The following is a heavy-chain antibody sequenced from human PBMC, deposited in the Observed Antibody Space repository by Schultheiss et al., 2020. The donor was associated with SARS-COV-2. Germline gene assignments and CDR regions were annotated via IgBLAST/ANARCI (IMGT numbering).Heavy chain of an antibody. CDR3: ARSGPGRAFDI. CDR1: GFTFSSYA. V-gene: IGHV3-7*03. J-gene: IGHJ3*02. CDR2: IKQDGSEK. Sequence: GESLKISCAASGFTFSSYAMHWVRQAPGKGLEWVANIKQDGSEKYYVDSVKGRFVISRDNAESSLYLHMNTLRVEDTAVYFCARSGPGRAFDIWGQGTLVTVSS. D-gene: IGHD2-15*01.